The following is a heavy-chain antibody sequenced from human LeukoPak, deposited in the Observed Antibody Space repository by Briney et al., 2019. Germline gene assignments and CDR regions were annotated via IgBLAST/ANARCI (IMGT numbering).Heavy chain of an antibody. Sequence: SETLSLTCAVYGGPFSGYYWSWIRQPPGKGLEWIGEINHSGSTNYNPSLKSRVTISVDTSKNQFSLKLSSVTAADTAVYYCAARRGVGIFDYWGQGTLVTVSS. CDR1: GGPFSGYY. CDR2: INHSGST. J-gene: IGHJ4*02. CDR3: AARRGVGIFDY. D-gene: IGHD2-21*01. V-gene: IGHV4-34*01.